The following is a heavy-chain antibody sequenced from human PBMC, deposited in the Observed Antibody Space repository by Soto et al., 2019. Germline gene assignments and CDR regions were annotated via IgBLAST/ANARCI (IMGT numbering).Heavy chain of an antibody. J-gene: IGHJ4*02. V-gene: IGHV1-3*01. Sequence: ASVKVSCKASGYTFTGYAMHWVRQAPGQRLEWMGWINAGNGNTKYSQKFQGRVTITRDTSASTAYMELSSLRSEDTAVYYCARAVAVPADFDYWGQGTPVTVS. CDR1: GYTFTGYA. CDR3: ARAVAVPADFDY. D-gene: IGHD6-19*01. CDR2: INAGNGNT.